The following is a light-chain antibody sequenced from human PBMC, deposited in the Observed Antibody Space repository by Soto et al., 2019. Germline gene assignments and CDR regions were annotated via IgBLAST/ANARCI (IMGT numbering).Light chain of an antibody. V-gene: IGKV1-6*01. CDR3: LQHYIYPWT. CDR2: AAS. J-gene: IGKJ1*01. Sequence: AIQMTQSPSSLSASVGDRVTIACRASQAIRHDLSWYQQKPGKAPKLLIYAASNLQSGVPSRFRGSGSGTDFTLTISSLQPEDFATYYCLQHYIYPWTFGQGTKVEIK. CDR1: QAIRHD.